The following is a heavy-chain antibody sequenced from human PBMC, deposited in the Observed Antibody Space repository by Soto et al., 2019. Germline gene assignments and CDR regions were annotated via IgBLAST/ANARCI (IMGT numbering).Heavy chain of an antibody. CDR1: GGTFSSYA. V-gene: IGHV1-69*13. CDR2: IIPIFGTA. D-gene: IGHD2-21*01. J-gene: IGHJ6*02. Sequence: SVKVSCKASGGTFSSYAISWVRQAPGQGLEWMGGIIPIFGTANYAQKFQGRVTITADESTSTAYMELSSLRSEDTAVYYCARYRNSQDYYYGTDVWGQGTTVTVSS. CDR3: ARYRNSQDYYYGTDV.